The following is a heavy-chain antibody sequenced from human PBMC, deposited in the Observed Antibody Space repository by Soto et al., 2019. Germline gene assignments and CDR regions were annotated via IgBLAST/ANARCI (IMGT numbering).Heavy chain of an antibody. D-gene: IGHD2-8*01. CDR2: MNPNSGNT. Sequence: GTSVLVSCKACGYKFTSYDRKWVRQANGQGLELMVWMNPNSGNTGYAQNFQCRVTMTRNTSISTAYMELSSLRSEDTAVYYCARVPPGYCTNGVCYIWFDPRGEGTLVPVSS. J-gene: IGHJ5*02. CDR3: ARVPPGYCTNGVCYIWFDP. V-gene: IGHV1-8*01. CDR1: GYKFTSYD.